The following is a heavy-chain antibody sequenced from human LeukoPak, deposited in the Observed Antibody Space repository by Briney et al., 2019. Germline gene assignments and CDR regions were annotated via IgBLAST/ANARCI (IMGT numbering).Heavy chain of an antibody. Sequence: SETLSLTCTVSGGSISSYYWSWIRQPPGKGLEWIGYIYYSGSTNYNPSLKSRVTISVDTSKNQFSLKLSSVTAADTAVYYCARLLSTDAFDIWGQGTMVTVSS. D-gene: IGHD5/OR15-5a*01. CDR2: IYYSGST. V-gene: IGHV4-59*08. J-gene: IGHJ3*02. CDR1: GGSISSYY. CDR3: ARLLSTDAFDI.